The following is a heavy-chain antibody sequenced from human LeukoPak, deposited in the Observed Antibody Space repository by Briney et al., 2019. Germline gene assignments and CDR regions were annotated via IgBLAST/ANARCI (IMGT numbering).Heavy chain of an antibody. Sequence: GESLQISCKGSGYIFTSYWIGWVRQLPGKGLEWMGIIYPGDSDTRYSPSFQGQVTISADKSISTPYLQWSSLKASDTAMYYCARLGIYYDSSGSDPFDYWGQGTLVTVPP. CDR2: IYPGDSDT. J-gene: IGHJ4*02. CDR3: ARLGIYYDSSGSDPFDY. V-gene: IGHV5-51*01. D-gene: IGHD3-22*01. CDR1: GYIFTSYW.